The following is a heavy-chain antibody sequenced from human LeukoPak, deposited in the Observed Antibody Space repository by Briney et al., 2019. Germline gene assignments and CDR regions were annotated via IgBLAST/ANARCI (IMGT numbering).Heavy chain of an antibody. V-gene: IGHV4-34*01. D-gene: IGHD3-10*01. J-gene: IGHJ4*02. CDR3: ATRHSLLWFGELLGPFSY. Sequence: SETLSHTCAVYGGSFSGYYWSWIRQPPGKGLEWIGEINHSGSTNYNPSLKSRVTISVDTSKNQFSLKLSSVTAADTAVYYCATRHSLLWFGELLGPFSYWGQGTLVTVPS. CDR2: INHSGST. CDR1: GGSFSGYY.